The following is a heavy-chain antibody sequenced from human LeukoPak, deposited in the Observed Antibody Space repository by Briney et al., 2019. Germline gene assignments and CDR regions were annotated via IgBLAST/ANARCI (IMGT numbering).Heavy chain of an antibody. V-gene: IGHV1-8*01. CDR3: ARGYIVGATDY. CDR1: GYTFTSYD. Sequence: ASVNVSCKASGYTFTSYDINWVRHAPGQGLEWMGWMNPNSGNTGYAQKFQGRVTMTRNTSISTAYMELSSLRSEDTAVYYCARGYIVGATDYWGQGTLVTVSS. CDR2: MNPNSGNT. J-gene: IGHJ4*02. D-gene: IGHD1-26*01.